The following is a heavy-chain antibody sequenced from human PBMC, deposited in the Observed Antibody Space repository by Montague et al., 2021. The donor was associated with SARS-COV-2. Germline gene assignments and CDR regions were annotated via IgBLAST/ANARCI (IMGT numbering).Heavy chain of an antibody. CDR2: VDWDDDK. D-gene: IGHD3-10*01. Sequence: PALVKPTQTLTLTCTFSGFSLTTGGMCATWIRQSPGKALEWLAVVDWDDDKYYTSSLETRLAISKDTSRNQVVLTMTNMDPMDTGTYYCARIHGGTSGSFDYWGQGILVTVSS. CDR1: GFSLTTGGMC. CDR3: ARIHGGTSGSFDY. V-gene: IGHV2-70*01. J-gene: IGHJ4*02.